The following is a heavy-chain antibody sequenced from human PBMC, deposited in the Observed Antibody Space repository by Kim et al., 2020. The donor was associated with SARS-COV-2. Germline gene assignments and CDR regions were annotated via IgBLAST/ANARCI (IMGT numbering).Heavy chain of an antibody. Sequence: SETLSLTCTVSGGSISSSSYYWGWIRQPPGKGLEWIGSIYYSGSTYYNPSLKSRVTISVDTSKNQFSLKLSSVTAADTAVYYCASLGGDYDSSGYYSEENTKIDYWGQGTLVTVSS. CDR1: GGSISSSSYY. V-gene: IGHV4-39*01. CDR3: ASLGGDYDSSGYYSEENTKIDY. D-gene: IGHD3-22*01. CDR2: IYYSGST. J-gene: IGHJ4*02.